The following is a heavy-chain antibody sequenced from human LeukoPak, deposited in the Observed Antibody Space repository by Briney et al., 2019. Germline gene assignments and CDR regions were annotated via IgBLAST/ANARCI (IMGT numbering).Heavy chain of an antibody. Sequence: PSETLSLTCTVSGGTISSYYWSWIRQPPGKGLEWIGYIYYGGSTYSNPSLKGRVTISMDTSKNQFSLSLSSVTAADTAVYYCARSSVSGTYSGGYWGQGILVTVSS. V-gene: IGHV4-59*08. CDR1: GGTISSYY. J-gene: IGHJ4*02. D-gene: IGHD3-10*01. CDR2: IYYGGST. CDR3: ARSSVSGTYSGGY.